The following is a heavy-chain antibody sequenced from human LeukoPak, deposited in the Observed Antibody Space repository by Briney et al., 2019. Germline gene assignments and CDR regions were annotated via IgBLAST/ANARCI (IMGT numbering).Heavy chain of an antibody. CDR1: GGSISSYY. CDR3: ARGITMIGSAFDI. V-gene: IGHV4-59*01. D-gene: IGHD3-10*02. J-gene: IGHJ3*02. CDR2: FYYSGST. Sequence: SETLSLTCTVSGGSISSYYWSWIRQPPGKGLEYIGCFYYSGSTNYNPSLKSRVTISVDTSKNQFSLKLSSVTAADTAVYYCARGITMIGSAFDIWGQGTMVTVSS.